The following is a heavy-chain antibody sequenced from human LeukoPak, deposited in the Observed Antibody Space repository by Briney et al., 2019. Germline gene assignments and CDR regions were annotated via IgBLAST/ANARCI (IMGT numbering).Heavy chain of an antibody. CDR2: IYSGGST. Sequence: PGGSLRLSCAASGFTVSSNYMSWVRQAPGKGLEWVSFIYSGGSTYYADSVKGRFIISRDNSKNTLYLQMNSLRAEDTAVYYCAKVSTERYGSGSEFDYWGQGTLVTVSS. CDR1: GFTVSSNY. J-gene: IGHJ4*02. D-gene: IGHD3-10*01. V-gene: IGHV3-66*01. CDR3: AKVSTERYGSGSEFDY.